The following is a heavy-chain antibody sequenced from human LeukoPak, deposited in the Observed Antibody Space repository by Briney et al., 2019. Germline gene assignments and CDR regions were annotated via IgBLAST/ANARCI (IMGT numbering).Heavy chain of an antibody. D-gene: IGHD2-2*01. V-gene: IGHV4-39*07. CDR3: ARGRYCSSGGCYFDF. CDR1: GGSISSSSHY. CDR2: MYYRGST. J-gene: IGHJ4*02. Sequence: SETLSLTCTVSGGSISSSSHYWGWIRQPPGKGLEWIGSMYYRGSTYHNPSLKSRVTISVHTSKNQFSLKLSSVTAADTAVYYCARGRYCSSGGCYFDFWGQGTLVTVSS.